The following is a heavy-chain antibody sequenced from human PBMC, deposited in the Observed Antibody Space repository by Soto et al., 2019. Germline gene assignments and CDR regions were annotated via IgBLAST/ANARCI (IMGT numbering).Heavy chain of an antibody. J-gene: IGHJ4*02. CDR2: ISSSSSYI. V-gene: IGHV3-21*01. D-gene: IGHD2-2*01. Sequence: EVQLVESGGGLVKPGGSLRLSCAASGFTFSSYSMNWVRQAPGKGLEWVSSISSSSSYIYYADSVKGRFTISRDNAKNSLYLQMNSLRAEDTAVYYCARSFGAPAAPVDYRGQGTLVTVSS. CDR1: GFTFSSYS. CDR3: ARSFGAPAAPVDY.